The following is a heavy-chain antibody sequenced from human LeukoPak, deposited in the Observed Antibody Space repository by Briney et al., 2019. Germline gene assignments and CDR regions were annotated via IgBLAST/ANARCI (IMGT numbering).Heavy chain of an antibody. CDR2: IYSRGLTRGST. V-gene: IGHV4-59*01. D-gene: IGHD1-26*01. CDR1: LCSISRYY. Sequence: SETLSLTCTVSLCSISRYYWILIRQPPGKGLEWIGYIYSRGLTRGSTNYNPSLKSRVTISVDTSKNQFSLKLSSVTAADTAVYYCARVQEYSGSYYRYFDYGGQGTLVTVSS. CDR3: ARVQEYSGSYYRYFDY. J-gene: IGHJ4*02.